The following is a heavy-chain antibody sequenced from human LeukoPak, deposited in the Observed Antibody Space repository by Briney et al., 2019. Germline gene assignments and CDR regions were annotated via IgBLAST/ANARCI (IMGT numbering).Heavy chain of an antibody. CDR2: IYRSGST. CDR1: GASMNNNNW. D-gene: IGHD5-12*01. CDR3: ASIGSSGYVLDY. Sequence: ETSETLSLTCAVSGASMNNNNWWSWVRQPPGKGLEWVGEIYRSGSTNYNPSLRSRITISLDKSKNQFSLNLTAVTAADTAVYYCASIGSSGYVLDYWGQGTLVTVSS. J-gene: IGHJ4*02. V-gene: IGHV4-4*02.